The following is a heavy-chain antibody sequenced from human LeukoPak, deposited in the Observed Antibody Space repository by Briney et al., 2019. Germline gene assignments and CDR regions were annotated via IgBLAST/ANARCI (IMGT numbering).Heavy chain of an antibody. J-gene: IGHJ3*01. D-gene: IGHD4-23*01. V-gene: IGHV3-21*01. CDR1: GFNFIDYT. Sequence: PGGSLRLSCAASGFNFIDYTMNWGRQAPGKGLGWVSSITITGRYIFYAGSLKGRVTISRDHAKKQLYLQMNRLRDEDTAVYYCARLRNVGGNPHHFNVWGQGTTVT. CDR3: ARLRNVGGNPHHFNV. CDR2: ITITGRYI.